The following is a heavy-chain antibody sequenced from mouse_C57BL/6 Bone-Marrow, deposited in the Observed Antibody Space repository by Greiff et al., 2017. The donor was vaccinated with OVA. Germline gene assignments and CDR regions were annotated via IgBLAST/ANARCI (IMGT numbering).Heavy chain of an antibody. CDR1: GCTFTDYN. CDR2: INPNNGGT. V-gene: IGHV1-18*01. Sequence: VQLQQSGPELVKPGASVKIPCKASGCTFTDYNMDWVKQSHGKSLEWIGDINPNNGGTIYNQKFKGKATLTVDKSSSTAYMELRSLTSEDTAVYYCARLGSSYVYFDVWGTGTTVTVSS. CDR3: ARLGSSYVYFDV. D-gene: IGHD1-1*01. J-gene: IGHJ1*03.